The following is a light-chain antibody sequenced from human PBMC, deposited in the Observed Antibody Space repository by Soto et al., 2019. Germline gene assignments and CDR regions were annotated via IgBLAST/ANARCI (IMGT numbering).Light chain of an antibody. Sequence: DIQMTQSPSTLSASVGDRVSITCRASQSISRQLAWYQQKPGKAPNLLIYQASNLETGVPSRFTGSGSGTELPLTISSLQPYYLATYYCLQYQSYWTFGQGTKVEVK. CDR2: QAS. V-gene: IGKV1-5*03. CDR3: LQYQSYWT. J-gene: IGKJ1*01. CDR1: QSISRQ.